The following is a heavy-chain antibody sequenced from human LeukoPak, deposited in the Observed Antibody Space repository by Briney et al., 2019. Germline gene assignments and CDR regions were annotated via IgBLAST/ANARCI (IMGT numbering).Heavy chain of an antibody. CDR3: ARDLAYSRLDY. CDR2: INPDGNKK. V-gene: IGHV3-7*01. Sequence: GGSLRLSCAASEFTYGMNWVRQAPGKGLEWVASINPDGNKKYSADSVKGRFTISRDNAENSLYLQMNSLRVEDTAFYYCARDLAYSRLDYWGQGMLVTVSS. D-gene: IGHD5-18*01. CDR1: EFTYG. J-gene: IGHJ4*02.